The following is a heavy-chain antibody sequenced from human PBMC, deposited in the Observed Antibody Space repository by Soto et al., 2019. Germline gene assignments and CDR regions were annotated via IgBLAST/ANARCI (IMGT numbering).Heavy chain of an antibody. CDR3: AHAPSVAGRNWYFDV. Sequence: QITLKESGPTVVKPTQTLTLTCTFSGFSVSTTGVGVAWIRQPPGKALEWLALIYWDDSTLYSPSLRSRLTITSDTSKNQVVLTMTNVDPADTATYFRAHAPSVAGRNWYFDVWGRGTLVTVSS. D-gene: IGHD6-19*01. J-gene: IGHJ2*01. CDR1: GFSVSTTGVG. CDR2: IYWDDST. V-gene: IGHV2-5*02.